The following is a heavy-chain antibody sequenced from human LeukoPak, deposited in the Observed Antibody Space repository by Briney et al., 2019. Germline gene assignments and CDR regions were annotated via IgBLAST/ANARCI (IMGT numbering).Heavy chain of an antibody. Sequence: SETLSLTCTVSGGSISIYYWNWIRQPPGKGLEWIGYIYYSGTTNYNPSLKSRVTISVDTSKNQFSLKLSSVTAADTAVYYCAREVPWAAAWNYYMDVWGKGTTVTVSS. J-gene: IGHJ6*03. D-gene: IGHD6-13*01. CDR3: AREVPWAAAWNYYMDV. CDR2: IYYSGTT. V-gene: IGHV4-59*01. CDR1: GGSISIYY.